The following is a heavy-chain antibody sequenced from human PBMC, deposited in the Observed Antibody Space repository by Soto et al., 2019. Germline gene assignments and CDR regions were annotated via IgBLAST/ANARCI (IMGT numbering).Heavy chain of an antibody. V-gene: IGHV3-48*02. Sequence: VGSLRLSCAASGFTFSSYSMNWVRQAPGKGLEWVSYISSSSSTIYYADSVKGRFTISRDNAKNSLYLQMNSLRDEDTAVYYCAREAIAVLNWFYPWAQGTLVPVSS. CDR3: AREAIAVLNWFYP. J-gene: IGHJ5*02. D-gene: IGHD6-19*01. CDR2: ISSSSSTI. CDR1: GFTFSSYS.